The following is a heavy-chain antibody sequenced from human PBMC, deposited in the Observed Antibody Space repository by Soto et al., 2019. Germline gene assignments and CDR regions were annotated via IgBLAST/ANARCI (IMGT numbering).Heavy chain of an antibody. CDR2: VHDSWGT. J-gene: IGHJ4*02. D-gene: IGHD1-7*01. Sequence: SETLSLTCTVSGGSISSYYWSWIRQPPGKGLEWIGYVHDSWGTHYNPSLKSRVTISVDTSKNQFSLKLSSVTAADTAVYYCARDEGTSFKYWGQGTLVTVSS. CDR3: ARDEGTSFKY. V-gene: IGHV4-59*12. CDR1: GGSISSYY.